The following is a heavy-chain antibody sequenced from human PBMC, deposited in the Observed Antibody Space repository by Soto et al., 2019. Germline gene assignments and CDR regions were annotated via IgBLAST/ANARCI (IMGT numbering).Heavy chain of an antibody. CDR3: ARGFPYYYGMDV. CDR1: GGSFSGYY. Sequence: PSATLSLTCAVYGGSFSGYYWSWIRQPPGKGLEWIGEINHSGSTNYNPSLKSRVTISVDTSKNQFSLKLSSVTAADTAVYYCARGFPYYYGMDVWGQGTTVTVSS. V-gene: IGHV4-34*01. CDR2: INHSGST. J-gene: IGHJ6*02.